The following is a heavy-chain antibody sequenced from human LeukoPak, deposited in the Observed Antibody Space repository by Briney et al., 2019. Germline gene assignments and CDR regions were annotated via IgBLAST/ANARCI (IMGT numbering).Heavy chain of an antibody. CDR3: AIAYCGGDCYNPGY. D-gene: IGHD2-21*02. CDR1: GYTPTELS. V-gene: IGHV1-24*01. Sequence: ASVKVSCKVSGYTPTELSMHWVRQAPGKALEWMRGFDPEDGETIYAQKFQGRVTMTEDTSTDTAYMELSSLRSEDTAVYYCAIAYCGGDCYNPGYWGQGTLVTVSS. CDR2: FDPEDGET. J-gene: IGHJ4*02.